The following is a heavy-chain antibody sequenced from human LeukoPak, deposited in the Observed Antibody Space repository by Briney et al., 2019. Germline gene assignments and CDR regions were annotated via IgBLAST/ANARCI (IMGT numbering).Heavy chain of an antibody. CDR1: GNYW. V-gene: IGHV3-74*01. D-gene: IGHD3-22*01. Sequence: GGSLRLSCAASGNYWMHWVRQAPGKGLVWVSHINSDGSWTSYADSVKGRFTISKDNAKNTVYLQMNSLRAEDTAVYYCVSSYETYWGWGTLVTVSS. CDR2: INSDGSWT. CDR3: VSSYETY. J-gene: IGHJ4*02.